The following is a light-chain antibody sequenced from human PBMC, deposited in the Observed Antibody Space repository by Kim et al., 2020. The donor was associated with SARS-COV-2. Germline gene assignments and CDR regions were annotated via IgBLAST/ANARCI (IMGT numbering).Light chain of an antibody. CDR2: VGSGGIVG. Sequence: QPVLTQPPSASASLGASVTLTCTLSTGYSNYKVDWYQQRPGKGPRFVMRVGSGGIVGSKGDGIPDRFSVLGSGLNRYLTIENIQEEDESDYHCGADHGSGNYFVFGGGTQLTVL. CDR3: GADHGSGNYFV. V-gene: IGLV9-49*01. CDR1: TGYSNYK. J-gene: IGLJ2*01.